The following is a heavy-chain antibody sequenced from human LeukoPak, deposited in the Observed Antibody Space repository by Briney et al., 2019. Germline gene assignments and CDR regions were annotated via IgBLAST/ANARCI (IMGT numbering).Heavy chain of an antibody. Sequence: ASVKVSFKASAYTFTSYYTHWVRQAPRKGLEWMGIINPSGGSTSYAQKFRGRVTMTRDTSTSTVYMELSSLRSEDTAVYYCARGPLYYDSRGEQYFPHWGQGTLVTVSS. D-gene: IGHD3-22*01. CDR2: INPSGGST. CDR1: AYTFTSYY. J-gene: IGHJ1*01. V-gene: IGHV1-46*01. CDR3: ARGPLYYDSRGEQYFPH.